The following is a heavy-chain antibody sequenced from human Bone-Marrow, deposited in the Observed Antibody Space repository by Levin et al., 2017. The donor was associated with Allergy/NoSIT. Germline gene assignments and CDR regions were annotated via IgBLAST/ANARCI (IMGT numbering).Heavy chain of an antibody. CDR2: IKSKTDGGTT. D-gene: IGHD3-10*01. V-gene: IGHV3-15*01. CDR3: TTRDLWFGELLGSYYYYMDG. CDR1: GFTFSNAW. Sequence: GGSLRLSCAASGFTFSNAWMSWVRQAPGKGLEWVGRIKSKTDGGTTDYAAPVKGRFTISRDDSKNTLYLQMNSLKTEDTAVYYCTTRDLWFGELLGSYYYYMDGWGKGTTVTVSS. J-gene: IGHJ6*03.